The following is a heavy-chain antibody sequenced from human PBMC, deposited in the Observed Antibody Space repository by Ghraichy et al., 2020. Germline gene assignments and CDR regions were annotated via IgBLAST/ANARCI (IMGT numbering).Heavy chain of an antibody. CDR3: ARGSTVVRFYYYDGMDV. V-gene: IGHV3-48*02. Sequence: GESLNISCVGSGFTFSGYSMNWVRQSPGKGLEWISYITSSSRTTSYADSVQGRFTISRDNAQNSLYLQMNSLRDEDTAVYYCARGSTVVRFYYYDGMDVWGQGTTVTVSS. D-gene: IGHD4-23*01. CDR1: GFTFSGYS. CDR2: ITSSSRTT. J-gene: IGHJ6*02.